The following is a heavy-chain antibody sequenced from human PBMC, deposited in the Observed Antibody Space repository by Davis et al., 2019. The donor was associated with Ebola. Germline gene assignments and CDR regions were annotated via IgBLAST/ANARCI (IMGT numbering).Heavy chain of an antibody. CDR3: AKDGTSSRGSHAFDI. J-gene: IGHJ3*02. D-gene: IGHD6-6*01. V-gene: IGHV3-23*01. CDR2: IDGSGVRT. CDR1: GFTFSTYA. Sequence: GESLKISCAASGFTFSTYAISWVRQAPGKGLEWVSTIDGSGVRTYYADSVKGRFTISSDNSKNTLYLQLNSLRADDTAVYYCAKDGTSSRGSHAFDIWGQGTMVTVSS.